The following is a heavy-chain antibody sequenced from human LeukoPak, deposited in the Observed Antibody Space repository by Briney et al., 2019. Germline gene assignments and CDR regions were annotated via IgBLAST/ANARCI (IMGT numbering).Heavy chain of an antibody. CDR2: ISWNSGRI. J-gene: IGHJ6*02. Sequence: PGRSLRLSCAASGFTFDDYAMHWVRQAPGKGLEWVSGISWNSGRIGYADSVKGRFTISRDNAKNSLYLQMNSLRAEDTALYYCAKVDILTGYYWLGAMDVWGQGTTVTVSS. CDR1: GFTFDDYA. CDR3: AKVDILTGYYWLGAMDV. D-gene: IGHD3-9*01. V-gene: IGHV3-9*01.